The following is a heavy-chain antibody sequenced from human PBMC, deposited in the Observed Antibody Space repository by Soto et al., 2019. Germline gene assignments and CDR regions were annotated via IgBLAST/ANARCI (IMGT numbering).Heavy chain of an antibody. D-gene: IGHD3-22*01. V-gene: IGHV4-30-2*01. CDR3: ARAMITMIDNWFDP. CDR1: GGSISSGGYS. Sequence: SETLSLTCAVSGGSISSGGYSWSWIRQPPGKGLEWIGYIYHSGSTYYNPSLKSRVTISVDRSKNQFSLRLSSVTAADTAVYYCARAMITMIDNWFDPWGQGTLVTVSS. CDR2: IYHSGST. J-gene: IGHJ5*02.